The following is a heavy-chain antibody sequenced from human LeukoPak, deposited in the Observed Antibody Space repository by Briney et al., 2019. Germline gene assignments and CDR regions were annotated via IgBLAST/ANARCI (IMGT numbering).Heavy chain of an antibody. J-gene: IGHJ4*02. Sequence: GASVKVSCKASGGTFSSYTICWVRQAPGQGLEWMGRIIPILGIANYAQKFQGRVTITADKSTSTAYMELSSLRSEDTAVYYCASSEGYYYDSSGLMGYWGQGTLVTVSS. V-gene: IGHV1-69*02. CDR1: GGTFSSYT. CDR3: ASSEGYYYDSSGLMGY. D-gene: IGHD3-22*01. CDR2: IIPILGIA.